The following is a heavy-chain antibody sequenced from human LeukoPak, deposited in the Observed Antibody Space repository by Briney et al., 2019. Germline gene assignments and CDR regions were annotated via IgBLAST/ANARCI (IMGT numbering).Heavy chain of an antibody. CDR2: IYYSGST. V-gene: IGHV4-31*03. J-gene: IGHJ4*02. D-gene: IGHD6-6*01. CDR3: ARGSKQLAAVLVW. Sequence: SQTLSLTCTVSGGSISSGGYYWSWIRQHPGKGLEWIGYIYYSGSTYYNPSLKSRVTISVDTSKNQFSLKLSSVTAADTAVYYCARGSKQLAAVLVWWGQGTLVTVSS. CDR1: GGSISSGGYY.